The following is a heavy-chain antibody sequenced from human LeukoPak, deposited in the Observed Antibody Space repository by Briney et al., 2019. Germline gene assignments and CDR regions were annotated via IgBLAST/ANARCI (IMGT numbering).Heavy chain of an antibody. CDR2: ISSSSSTI. CDR3: ARDGQWLVDDAFDI. J-gene: IGHJ3*02. Sequence: GGSLRLSCAASGFTFSSYSMNWVRQAPGKGLERVSYISSSSSTIYYADSVKGRFTISRDNAKNSLYLQMDSLRAEDTAVYYCARDGQWLVDDAFDIWGQGTMVTVSS. D-gene: IGHD6-19*01. CDR1: GFTFSSYS. V-gene: IGHV3-48*01.